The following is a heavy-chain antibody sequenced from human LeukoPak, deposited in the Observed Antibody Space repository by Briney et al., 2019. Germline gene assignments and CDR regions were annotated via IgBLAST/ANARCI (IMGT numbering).Heavy chain of an antibody. D-gene: IGHD6-19*01. CDR1: GGSISNYY. J-gene: IGHJ4*02. V-gene: IGHV4-59*01. CDR3: ARDSSGWYGIGY. CDR2: IYDSGST. Sequence: SETLSLTCTVSGGSISNYYWNWIRQPPGKGLEWIGYIYDSGSTSYNPSLKSRVTLSVDTSKSQLSLKLRSVTAADTAVYYCARDSSGWYGIGYWGQGTLVTVSS.